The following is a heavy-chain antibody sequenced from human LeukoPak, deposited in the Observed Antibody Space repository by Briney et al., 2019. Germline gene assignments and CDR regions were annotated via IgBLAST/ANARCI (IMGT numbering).Heavy chain of an antibody. CDR3: ARDVGGIQLL. J-gene: IGHJ1*01. Sequence: SETLSLTCTVSGGSISSYYWSWIRQPPGKGLEWIGYIYYSGSTNYNPSLKGRVTISVDTSKNQLSLKLSSVTAADTAVYYCARDVGGIQLLWGQGTLVTVSS. V-gene: IGHV4-59*01. CDR2: IYYSGST. D-gene: IGHD5-18*01. CDR1: GGSISSYY.